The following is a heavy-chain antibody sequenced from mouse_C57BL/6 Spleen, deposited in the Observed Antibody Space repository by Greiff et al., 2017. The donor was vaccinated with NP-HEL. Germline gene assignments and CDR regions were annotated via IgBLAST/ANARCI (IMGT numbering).Heavy chain of an antibody. CDR1: GYTFTSYW. Sequence: QVQLQQSGAELVRPGTSVKLSCKASGYTFTSYWMHWVKQRPGQGLEWIGVIDPSDSYTNYNQKFKGKATLTVDTSSSTAYMQLSSLTSEDSAVYYCARSSPGAWDYWGQGTSVTVSS. V-gene: IGHV1-59*01. CDR2: IDPSDSYT. J-gene: IGHJ4*01. CDR3: ARSSPGAWDY.